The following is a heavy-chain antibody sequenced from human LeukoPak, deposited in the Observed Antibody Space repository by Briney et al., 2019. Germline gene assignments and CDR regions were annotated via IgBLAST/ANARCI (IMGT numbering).Heavy chain of an antibody. CDR3: ARVRRPPYDFWSGYYLVFDRPFDY. D-gene: IGHD3-3*01. CDR1: GGSFSGYY. CDR2: INHSGST. Sequence: SETLSLTCAVYGGSFSGYYWSWIRQPPGKGLEWIGEINHSGSTNYNPSLKSRVTISVDTSKNQFSLKLSSVTAADTAVYYCARVRRPPYDFWSGYYLVFDRPFDYWGQGTLVTVSS. V-gene: IGHV4-34*01. J-gene: IGHJ4*02.